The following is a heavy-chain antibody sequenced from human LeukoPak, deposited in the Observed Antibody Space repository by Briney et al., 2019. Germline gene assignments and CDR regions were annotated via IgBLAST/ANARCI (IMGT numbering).Heavy chain of an antibody. CDR2: IKSDGSST. CDR1: GFTFSSYW. V-gene: IGHV3-74*01. Sequence: PGGSLRPSCAASGFTFSSYWMHWVRQAPGKGLQWVSRIKSDGSSTNYADSVKGRFTISRDNAKNTLYLQMNSLRAEDTAVYYCARAPFDSTAYWGQGTLVTVSS. J-gene: IGHJ4*02. D-gene: IGHD3-22*01. CDR3: ARAPFDSTAY.